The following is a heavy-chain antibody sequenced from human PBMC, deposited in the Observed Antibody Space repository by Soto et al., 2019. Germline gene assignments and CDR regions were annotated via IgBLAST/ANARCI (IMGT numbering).Heavy chain of an antibody. V-gene: IGHV4-59*01. CDR2: IYYSGST. CDR1: GGSISSYY. Sequence: SETLSLTCTVSGGSISSYYWSWIRQPPGKGLEWIGYIYYSGSTNYNPSLKSRVTISVDTSKNQFSLKLSSVTAADTAVYYCARAHSRSGSLYYYYYMDVWGKGTTVTVSS. CDR3: ARAHSRSGSLYYYYYMDV. D-gene: IGHD3-10*01. J-gene: IGHJ6*03.